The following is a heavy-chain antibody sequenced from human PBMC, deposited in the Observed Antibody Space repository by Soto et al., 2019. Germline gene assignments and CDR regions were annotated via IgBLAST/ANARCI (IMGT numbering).Heavy chain of an antibody. D-gene: IGHD4-17*01. V-gene: IGHV4-31*02. CDR3: ARGARGGDYGTFDI. Sequence: QVQLQESGPGLVKPSQTLSLTCTVSGGSVSSEGYYWSWIRQHPGKGLEWIGHNFYSGSTYYNPSLKSRVIISVDTSKNQFSLKLNSVTAADTAAYYCARGARGGDYGTFDIWGQGTMITVSS. CDR2: NFYSGST. CDR1: GGSVSSEGYY. J-gene: IGHJ3*02.